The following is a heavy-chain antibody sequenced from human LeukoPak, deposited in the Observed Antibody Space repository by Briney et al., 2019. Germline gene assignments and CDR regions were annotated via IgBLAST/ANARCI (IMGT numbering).Heavy chain of an antibody. CDR1: GYSFTSYW. D-gene: IGHD2-21*02. Sequence: GESLKISCKGSGYSFTSYWIGWVRQMPGKGLEWMGIIYPGDSDTRYSPSFQGQVTISADKSISTAYLQWSSLKASDTAMYYCAGLLRYCGGDCYSGRENWFDPWGQGTLVTVSS. CDR2: IYPGDSDT. CDR3: AGLLRYCGGDCYSGRENWFDP. J-gene: IGHJ5*02. V-gene: IGHV5-51*01.